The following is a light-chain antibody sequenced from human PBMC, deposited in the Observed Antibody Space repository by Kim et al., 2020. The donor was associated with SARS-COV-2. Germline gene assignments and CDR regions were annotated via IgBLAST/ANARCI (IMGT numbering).Light chain of an antibody. Sequence: EIVLTQSPGTLSLSPGERATLSYRASQSVSSSYLAWYQQKPGQAPRLLIYGASSRATGIPDRFSGSGSGTDFTLTISRLEPEDFAVYYCQQYGSSPRNTFGQGTKLEI. CDR1: QSVSSSY. CDR3: QQYGSSPRNT. V-gene: IGKV3-20*01. J-gene: IGKJ2*01. CDR2: GAS.